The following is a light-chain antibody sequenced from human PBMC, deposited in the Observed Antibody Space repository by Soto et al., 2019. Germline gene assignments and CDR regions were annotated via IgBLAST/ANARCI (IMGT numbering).Light chain of an antibody. Sequence: EIVMTQSPATLSVSPGERATVSCRASQTINSNLAWYQQKPGQAPRLLIHGASTRATGVPARFSGSGSGTEFTLTISSLQSEDFAVYYCQQYHNWPPQYTFDQGTKLQI. V-gene: IGKV3-15*01. CDR3: QQYHNWPPQYT. CDR2: GAS. CDR1: QTINSN. J-gene: IGKJ2*01.